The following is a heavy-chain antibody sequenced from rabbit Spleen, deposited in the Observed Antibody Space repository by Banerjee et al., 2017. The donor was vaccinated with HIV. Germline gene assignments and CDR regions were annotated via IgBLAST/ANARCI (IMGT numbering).Heavy chain of an antibody. CDR1: GFSFSSGYY. D-gene: IGHD2-1*01. CDR2: IYGGSGSST. J-gene: IGHJ4*01. Sequence: QEQLVESGGGLVQPEGSLTLTCTASGFSFSSGYYMCWVRQTPGKGLEWIACIYGGSGSSTAYASWAKGRFTISKTSSTTVPLQMTSLTAADTATYFCARGSAAMTMVITGYYLNLWGPGTLVTVS. V-gene: IGHV1S45*01. CDR3: ARGSAAMTMVITGYYLNL.